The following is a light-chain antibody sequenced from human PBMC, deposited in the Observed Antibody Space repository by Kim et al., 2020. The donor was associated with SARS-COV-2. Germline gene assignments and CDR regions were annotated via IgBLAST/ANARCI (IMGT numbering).Light chain of an antibody. CDR1: SSDVDSYNY. J-gene: IGLJ3*02. V-gene: IGLV2-14*03. Sequence: QSALTQPASVSGSPGQSITISCTGTSSDVDSYNYVSWYQQHPGKAPTLILYDVTNRPSGVSNRFSGSKSDNTASLSGLQTEDEADYYCSAYMTSTTWVFGGGTQLTVL. CDR2: DVT. CDR3: SAYMTSTTWV.